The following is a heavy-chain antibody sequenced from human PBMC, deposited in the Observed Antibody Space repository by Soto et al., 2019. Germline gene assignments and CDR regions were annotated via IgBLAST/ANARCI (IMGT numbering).Heavy chain of an antibody. Sequence: EVQLVESGGGLVKPGGSLRLSCAASGFTFSSYSMNWVRQAPGKGLEWVSSISSSSSYIYYADSVKGRFTISRDNAKNSLDLQMNSLRAEATAGDYCARDPRYCISTSCAGGEDVWGQGTTVNVSS. CDR2: ISSSSSYI. D-gene: IGHD2-2*01. V-gene: IGHV3-21*01. J-gene: IGHJ6*02. CDR3: ARDPRYCISTSCAGGEDV. CDR1: GFTFSSYS.